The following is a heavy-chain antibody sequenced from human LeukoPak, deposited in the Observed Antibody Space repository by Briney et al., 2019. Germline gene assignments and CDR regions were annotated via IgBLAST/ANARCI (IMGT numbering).Heavy chain of an antibody. CDR3: ARDLHYDFWSGYYTGDVDYFDY. V-gene: IGHV3-21*01. CDR2: TSSSSSYI. Sequence: GGSLRLSCAASGFTFSSYSMNWVRQAPGKGLEWVSSTSSSSSYIYYADSVKGRFTISRDNAKNSLYLQMNSLRAEDTAVYYCARDLHYDFWSGYYTGDVDYFDYWGQGTLVTVSS. CDR1: GFTFSSYS. J-gene: IGHJ4*02. D-gene: IGHD3-3*01.